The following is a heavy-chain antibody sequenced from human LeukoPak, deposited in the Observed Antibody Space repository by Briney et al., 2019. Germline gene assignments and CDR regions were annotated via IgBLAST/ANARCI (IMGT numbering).Heavy chain of an antibody. J-gene: IGHJ4*02. CDR2: IYYSGST. V-gene: IGHV4-59*01. D-gene: IGHD2-21*02. Sequence: ASETLSLTCTVSGGSISSYYWSWIRQPPGKGLEWIGYIYYSGSTNYNPSLKSRVTISVDTSKNQFSLKLSSVTAADTAVYYCARAYCGGDCYSDFFDYWGQGTLVTVSS. CDR1: GGSISSYY. CDR3: ARAYCGGDCYSDFFDY.